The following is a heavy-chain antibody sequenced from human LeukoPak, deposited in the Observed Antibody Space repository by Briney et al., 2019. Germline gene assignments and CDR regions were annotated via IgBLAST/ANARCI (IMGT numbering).Heavy chain of an antibody. CDR1: GFTLSSYD. Sequence: PGGSLRLSCAASGFTLSSYDIHWVRHITGKGLEWVSSVGTAGDTYYADSVKGRFTISREKAKNSLYLHMNSLRAGDTAVYYCARVGSGSAFDIWGQGTKVTVSS. CDR3: ARVGSGSAFDI. CDR2: VGTAGDT. D-gene: IGHD3-10*01. J-gene: IGHJ3*02. V-gene: IGHV3-13*04.